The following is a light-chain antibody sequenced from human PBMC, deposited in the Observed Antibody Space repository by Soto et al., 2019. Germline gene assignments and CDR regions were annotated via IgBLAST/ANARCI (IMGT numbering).Light chain of an antibody. CDR3: QSNYILPWT. CDR1: QYISNY. Sequence: DIQVTQFPPSLSASVGARVTITCRTSQYISNYLNWYQHKAGKAPQLLIYSASTLQIGVPSRFSGSGSGTEFTLTISTLQPDDYASYYCQSNYILPWTFGQGTKVDI. V-gene: IGKV1-39*01. J-gene: IGKJ1*01. CDR2: SAS.